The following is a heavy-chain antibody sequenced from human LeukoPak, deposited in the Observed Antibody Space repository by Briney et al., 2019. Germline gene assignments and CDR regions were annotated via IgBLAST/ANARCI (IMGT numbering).Heavy chain of an antibody. J-gene: IGHJ3*02. Sequence: GGSLRLSCAPSGFTLSSYAMSWVRQAPGKGLEWVSAISGSGGSTYYADSVKGRFTISRDNSKNTLYLQMNSLRAEDTAVYYCAKDPIHCGSDCYSQPGAFDIWGQGTMVTVSS. CDR2: ISGSGGST. D-gene: IGHD2-21*01. CDR1: GFTLSSYA. CDR3: AKDPIHCGSDCYSQPGAFDI. V-gene: IGHV3-23*01.